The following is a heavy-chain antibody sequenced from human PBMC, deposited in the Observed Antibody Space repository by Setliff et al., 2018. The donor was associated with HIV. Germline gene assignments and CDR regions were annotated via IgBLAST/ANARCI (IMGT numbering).Heavy chain of an antibody. CDR2: ISGSGDST. V-gene: IGHV3-23*01. CDR3: ARDPAFGAFDI. CDR1: GFRFRTYA. D-gene: IGHD3-10*01. Sequence: GGSLRLSCVASGFRFRTYAMSWVRQSQGKGLEWVSVISGSGDSTFYADSLKGRFTISRDNSKNTLYLQMSSLRTEDTAVYFCARDPAFGAFDIWGQGTMVT. J-gene: IGHJ3*02.